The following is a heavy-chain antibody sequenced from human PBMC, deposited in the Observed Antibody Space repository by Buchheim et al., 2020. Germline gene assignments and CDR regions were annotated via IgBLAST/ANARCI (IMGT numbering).Heavy chain of an antibody. CDR3: AKGMVVGAAKAPFDF. CDR2: ITGDGHGK. J-gene: IGHJ3*01. Sequence: EVQLVESGGGVVQSGGSLRLSCAASGFIFDDFSMDWVRHVPGKSMEWVARITGDGHGKYYADSVTGRFSVSRDNTRNSVYLQMGSLTIDHTAFYFCAKGMVVGAAKAPFDFWGQGT. D-gene: IGHD2-15*01. CDR1: GFIFDDFS. V-gene: IGHV3-43*02.